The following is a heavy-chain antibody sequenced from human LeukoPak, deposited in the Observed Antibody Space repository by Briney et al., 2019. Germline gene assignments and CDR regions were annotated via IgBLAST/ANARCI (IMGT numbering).Heavy chain of an antibody. CDR2: INPNSGGT. D-gene: IGHD6-13*01. Sequence: GASVKVSCKASGYTFTGYYMHWVRQAPGQGLEWMGWINPNSGGTNYAQKFQGRVTMTRDTSISTAYMELSRLRSDDTAVYYCAREGLSRLYSSSWYWDSSGYYSDYWGQGTLVTVSS. J-gene: IGHJ4*02. CDR1: GYTFTGYY. CDR3: AREGLSRLYSSSWYWDSSGYYSDY. V-gene: IGHV1-2*02.